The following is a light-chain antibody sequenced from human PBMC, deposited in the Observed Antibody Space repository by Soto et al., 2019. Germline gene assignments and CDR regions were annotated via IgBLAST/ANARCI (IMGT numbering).Light chain of an antibody. Sequence: QAVVTQPPSASGTPGQRVTISCSGSSSNIGSNTVNWYQQLPGTAPKLLIYSNNQRPSGVPDRFSGSKSGTSASLAISGLQSEDEADYYCAAWDDSLNGSLVFGGGTKLTVL. V-gene: IGLV1-44*01. CDR2: SNN. CDR1: SSNIGSNT. CDR3: AAWDDSLNGSLV. J-gene: IGLJ2*01.